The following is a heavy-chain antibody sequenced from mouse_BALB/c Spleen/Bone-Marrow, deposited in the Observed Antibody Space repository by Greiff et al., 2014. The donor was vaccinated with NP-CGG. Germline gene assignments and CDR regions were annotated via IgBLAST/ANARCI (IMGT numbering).Heavy chain of an antibody. J-gene: IGHJ1*01. CDR3: ASYRYAWYFDV. CDR2: IDPANGNT. V-gene: IGHV14-3*02. D-gene: IGHD2-14*01. Sequence: EVKLQQSGAEPVKPGASVKLSCTASGFNFKDTYMHWVKQRPEQGLEWIGRIDPANGNTNYDPKFKGKATITADKSSNTAYLHLRSLAAEDTSVYCCASYRYAWYFDVWGAGTTVTVSS. CDR1: GFNFKDTY.